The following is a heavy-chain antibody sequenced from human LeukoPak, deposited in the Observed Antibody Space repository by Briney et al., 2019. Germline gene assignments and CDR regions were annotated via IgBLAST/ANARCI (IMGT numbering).Heavy chain of an antibody. Sequence: GASVKVSCKASGYTFTSYGISWVRQAPGQGLEWMGWISAYNGNTNYARKLQGRVTMTTDTSTSTAYMELRSLRSDDTAVYYCAREAGSYSGSYSGWFDPWGQGTLVTVSS. V-gene: IGHV1-18*01. D-gene: IGHD1-26*01. CDR3: AREAGSYSGSYSGWFDP. CDR1: GYTFTSYG. CDR2: ISAYNGNT. J-gene: IGHJ5*02.